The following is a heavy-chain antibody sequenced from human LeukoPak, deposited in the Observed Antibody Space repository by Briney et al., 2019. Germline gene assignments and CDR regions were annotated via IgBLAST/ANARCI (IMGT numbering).Heavy chain of an antibody. CDR2: IYTSGST. J-gene: IGHJ3*02. D-gene: IGHD3-22*01. Sequence: SETLSLTCTVSGGSISSYYWSWIRQPPGKGLEWIGYIYTSGSTNYNPSLKSRVTISVDTSKNQVSLKLSSVTAADTAVYYCARRDRATDAFDIWGQGTMVTVSS. CDR1: GGSISSYY. CDR3: ARRDRATDAFDI. V-gene: IGHV4-4*09.